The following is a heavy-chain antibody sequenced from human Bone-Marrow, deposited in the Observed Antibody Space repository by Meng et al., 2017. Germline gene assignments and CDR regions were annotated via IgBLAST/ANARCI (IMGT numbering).Heavy chain of an antibody. CDR2: INPNSGGT. CDR1: GYTFTGYY. J-gene: IGHJ4*02. CDR3: AMSLARKYYYDSSGYSQLDY. V-gene: IGHV1-2*02. Sequence: ASVKVSCKASGYTFTGYYMHWVRQAPGQGLEWMGWINPNSGGTNYAQKFQGRVTRTRDTSISTAYMELSRLRSDDTAVYYGAMSLARKYYYDSSGYSQLDYWGQGTLVTVSS. D-gene: IGHD3-22*01.